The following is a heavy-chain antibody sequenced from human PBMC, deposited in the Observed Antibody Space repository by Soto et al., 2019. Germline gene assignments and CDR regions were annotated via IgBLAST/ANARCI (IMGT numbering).Heavy chain of an antibody. CDR2: IAYHGGTT. CDR1: GFTFSTYA. V-gene: IGHV3-64D*08. Sequence: EVQLVESGGGLVQPGGSLTLSCEVSGFTFSTYAMHWVRRAPGKGLEFVSVIAYHGGTTFYADSLKGRFTVSRDNSRNTLYLHMNNLSPEDSATYYCVKDRTPNWNYPGMDVWGQGTTVTVSS. J-gene: IGHJ6*02. D-gene: IGHD2-15*01. CDR3: VKDRTPNWNYPGMDV.